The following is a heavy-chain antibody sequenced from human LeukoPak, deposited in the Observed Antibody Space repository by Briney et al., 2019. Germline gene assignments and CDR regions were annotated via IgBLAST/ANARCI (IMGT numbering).Heavy chain of an antibody. D-gene: IGHD5-12*01. CDR1: GGSISNYY. CDR3: ARGGSSGYDPFDY. CDR2: IFYSGST. J-gene: IGHJ4*02. V-gene: IGHV4-59*01. Sequence: SETLSLTCTVSGGSISNYYWSWIRQPPGKGLEWIGYIFYSGSTNYNPSLKSRVTISVDTSKNQFSLKVTSVTAADTAVYYCARGGSSGYDPFDYWGQGTLVSVSS.